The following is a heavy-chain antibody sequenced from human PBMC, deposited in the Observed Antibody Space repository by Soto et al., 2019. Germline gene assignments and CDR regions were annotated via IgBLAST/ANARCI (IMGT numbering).Heavy chain of an antibody. J-gene: IGHJ5*01. CDR2: ILYDGRLQ. Sequence: HVQLVESGGLVVQPGRSLRLSCAASGFAFSNYGMFWVRQAPGKGLEWVAAILYDGRLQIYADSVKGRFPISSDNPKNTLYLQMNSLRAEDTAVYYCAKDQAYCTNGVCLYNWFDSGGQGALVTVSS. D-gene: IGHD2-8*01. V-gene: IGHV3-30*18. CDR3: AKDQAYCTNGVCLYNWFDS. CDR1: GFAFSNYG.